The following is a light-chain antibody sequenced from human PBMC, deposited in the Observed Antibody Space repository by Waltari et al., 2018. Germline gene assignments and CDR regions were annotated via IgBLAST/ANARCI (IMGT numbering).Light chain of an antibody. J-gene: IGKJ3*01. Sequence: DIQMTQSPSSLSASVGDGVTITCQASQDIANYLNWYQHKPGKAPKLLVYDASNLHSGVPSRFSGSGSGTHFTFTITGLQPEDIATYYCQQHDHLPFTFGPGTKVDIK. CDR2: DAS. CDR3: QQHDHLPFT. V-gene: IGKV1-33*01. CDR1: QDIANY.